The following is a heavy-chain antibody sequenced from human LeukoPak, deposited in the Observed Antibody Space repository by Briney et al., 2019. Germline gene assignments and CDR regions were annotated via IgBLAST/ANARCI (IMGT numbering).Heavy chain of an antibody. Sequence: GASVKVSCKASGYTFTSYYMHWVRQAPGQGLEWMGVINTSGGSTNYARKFQGRVTVTRDMSTSTLYMELSSLRSEDTAVYYCAREGRVGAPGFDYWGQGTLDTVSS. CDR3: AREGRVGAPGFDY. J-gene: IGHJ4*02. CDR2: INTSGGST. CDR1: GYTFTSYY. D-gene: IGHD1-26*01. V-gene: IGHV1-46*01.